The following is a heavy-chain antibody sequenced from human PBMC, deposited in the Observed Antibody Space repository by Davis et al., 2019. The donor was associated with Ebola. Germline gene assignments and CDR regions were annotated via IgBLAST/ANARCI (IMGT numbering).Heavy chain of an antibody. CDR3: ARGSGYSYDEYYFDY. J-gene: IGHJ4*02. CDR2: IYDSGIT. Sequence: MPSETLSLTCSVSGDSIRYFYWSWIRQPPGKGLEWIGYIYDSGITNYNPSLKSRLTMSVDTSKNHFSLRLSSVTAADTAVYYCARGSGYSYDEYYFDYWGQGALVTV. CDR1: GDSIRYFY. D-gene: IGHD5-12*01. V-gene: IGHV4-59*12.